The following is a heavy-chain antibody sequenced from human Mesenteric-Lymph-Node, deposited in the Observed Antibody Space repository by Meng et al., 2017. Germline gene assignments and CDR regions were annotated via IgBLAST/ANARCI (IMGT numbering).Heavy chain of an antibody. V-gene: IGHV1-18*01. CDR3: ARVKFRVYYFDY. D-gene: IGHD3-10*01. CDR1: GYTFTSYG. Sequence: ASVKVSCKASGYTFTSYGISWVRQALGQGLEWMGWISAYNGNTNYAQKLQGRVTMTTDTSTSTAYMELRSLRSDDTAVYYCARVKFRVYYFDYWGQGTLVTVSS. J-gene: IGHJ4*02. CDR2: ISAYNGNT.